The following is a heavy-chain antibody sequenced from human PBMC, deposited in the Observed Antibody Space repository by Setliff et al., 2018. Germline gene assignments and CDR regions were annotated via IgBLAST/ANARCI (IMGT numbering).Heavy chain of an antibody. Sequence: PSETLSLTCTVSGGSISNYYWSWIRQPAGKGLEWIGRIYTSGSTNYNPSLKSRVTMSVDTSKNHFSLKLSSVTAADTAVYYCARKGISALSGAFDMWGQGTMVTVSS. J-gene: IGHJ3*02. CDR3: ARKGISALSGAFDM. CDR1: GGSISNYY. CDR2: IYTSGST. V-gene: IGHV4-4*07. D-gene: IGHD1-26*01.